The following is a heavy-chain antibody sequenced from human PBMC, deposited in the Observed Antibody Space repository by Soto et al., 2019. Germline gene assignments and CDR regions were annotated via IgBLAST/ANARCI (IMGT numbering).Heavy chain of an antibody. CDR1: GGSFSGYY. J-gene: IGHJ4*02. V-gene: IGHV4-34*01. Sequence: PSETLSLTCAVYGGSFSGYYWSWIRQPPGKGLEWIGEINHSGSTNYNPSLKSRVTISVDTSKNQFSLKLSSVTAADTAVYYCARRKITIFGVVIPFDYWGQGTLVTVS. CDR2: INHSGST. D-gene: IGHD3-3*01. CDR3: ARRKITIFGVVIPFDY.